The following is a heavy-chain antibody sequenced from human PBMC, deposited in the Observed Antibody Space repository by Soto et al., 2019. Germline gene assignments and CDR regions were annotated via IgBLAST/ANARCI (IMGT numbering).Heavy chain of an antibody. J-gene: IGHJ4*02. Sequence: PGGSLRLSCAASGFTFSGYAMSWVRQAPGKGLEWVSAISGSGGSTYYADSVKGRFTISRDNSKNTLYLQMNSLRAEDTAVYYCAKDPNYYDSLLFDYWGQGTLVTVSS. CDR2: ISGSGGST. V-gene: IGHV3-23*01. D-gene: IGHD3-22*01. CDR1: GFTFSGYA. CDR3: AKDPNYYDSLLFDY.